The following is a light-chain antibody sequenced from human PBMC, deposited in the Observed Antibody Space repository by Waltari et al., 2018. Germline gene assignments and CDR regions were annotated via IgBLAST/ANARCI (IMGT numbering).Light chain of an antibody. CDR1: QSISSW. Sequence: DIQMTQSPSTLSASVGDRVTITFRASQSISSWLTWYQQKPGKATKLLIYKASSVESWVASRCSGSGSGAEFTLTISSVQPYDFATYYCQQYNSYPWTFGQGTKVEIK. J-gene: IGKJ1*01. V-gene: IGKV1-5*03. CDR3: QQYNSYPWT. CDR2: KAS.